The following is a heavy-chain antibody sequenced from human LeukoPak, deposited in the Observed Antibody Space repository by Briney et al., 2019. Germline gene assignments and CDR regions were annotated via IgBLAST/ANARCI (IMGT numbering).Heavy chain of an antibody. V-gene: IGHV2-5*02. J-gene: IGHJ4*02. CDR3: AHNPMPAAGTYYYDY. CDR1: GFSLRTSGVG. Sequence: SGPTLVNPTQPLTLPCTFCGFSLRTSGVGVGWIRQPPVKALKWLALIYLDDDKRYSPSLKTRLTINKDTSKYQVVITMTNMDPVETSSYYCAHNPMPAAGTYYYDYWGQGTLVT. D-gene: IGHD6-13*01. CDR2: IYLDDDK.